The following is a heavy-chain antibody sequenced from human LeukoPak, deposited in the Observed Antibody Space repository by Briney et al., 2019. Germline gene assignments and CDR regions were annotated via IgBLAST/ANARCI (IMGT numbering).Heavy chain of an antibody. Sequence: SVKVSCKASGYTFTGYYMHWVRQAPGQGLEWMGGIIPIVDTVNYAQKFQGKVTITADESTSTANMELSSLRCEDTAVYYCARSDVYGSGSVYYYYGMDVWGQGTTVTVSS. V-gene: IGHV1-69*13. CDR1: GYTFTGYY. CDR2: IIPIVDTV. CDR3: ARSDVYGSGSVYYYYGMDV. J-gene: IGHJ6*02. D-gene: IGHD3-10*01.